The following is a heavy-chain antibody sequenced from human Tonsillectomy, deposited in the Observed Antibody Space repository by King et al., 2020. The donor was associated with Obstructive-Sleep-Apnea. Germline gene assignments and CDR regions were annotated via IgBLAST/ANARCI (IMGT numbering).Heavy chain of an antibody. CDR3: ARSISPGYSGTPAGY. J-gene: IGHJ4*02. Sequence: DVQLVESGGGLVQPGGSLRLSCAASGFTFSSYWINWVRQAPGKGLDWVANVKEDGSEEYYVGSVKGRFTISRDHAKNSLYLQMNSLRAEDTAVYYCARSISPGYSGTPAGYWGQGTLVTVSS. CDR1: GFTFSSYW. V-gene: IGHV3-7*01. D-gene: IGHD5-12*01. CDR2: VKEDGSEE.